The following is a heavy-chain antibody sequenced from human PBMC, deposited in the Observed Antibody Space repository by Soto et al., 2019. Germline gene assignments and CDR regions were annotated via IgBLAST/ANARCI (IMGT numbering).Heavy chain of an antibody. Sequence: EVPLLESGGGLVQPGGSLRLSCAASGFTFSSYAMSWVRQAPGKGLEWVSAISGSGGSTYYADSVKGRFTISRDNSKNTLYLQMNSLRAEDTAVYYCAPPPRQWLVLSWGQGTLVTVSS. CDR2: ISGSGGST. J-gene: IGHJ4*02. CDR3: APPPRQWLVLS. CDR1: GFTFSSYA. D-gene: IGHD6-19*01. V-gene: IGHV3-23*01.